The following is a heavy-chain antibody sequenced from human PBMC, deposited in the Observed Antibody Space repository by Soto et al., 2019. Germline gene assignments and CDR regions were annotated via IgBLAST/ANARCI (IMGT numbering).Heavy chain of an antibody. CDR1: GYTFTSYG. J-gene: IGHJ4*02. V-gene: IGHV1-18*01. Sequence: ASVKISCKASGYTFTSYGISWVRQAPGQGLEWMGWISACNGNTNYAQKLQGRVTMTTDTSTSTAYMELRSLRSDDTAVYYCARDGGYYYDNGFGYCGQVTLVTVSS. CDR2: ISACNGNT. D-gene: IGHD5-12*01. CDR3: ARDGGYYYDNGFGY.